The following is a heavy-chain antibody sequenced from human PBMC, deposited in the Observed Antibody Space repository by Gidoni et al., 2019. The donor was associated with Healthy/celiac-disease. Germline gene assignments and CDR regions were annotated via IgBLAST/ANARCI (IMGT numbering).Heavy chain of an antibody. J-gene: IGHJ6*02. V-gene: IGHV3-9*01. D-gene: IGHD3-16*01. Sequence: EVQLVESGGGLVQPGRSLRLSCAASGFTFDDYAMHWVRQAPGKGLEWVSGISWNSGSIGYADSVKGRFTISRDNAKNSLYLQMNSLRAEDTALYYCAKDRLAVVGGVDVWGQGTTVTVSS. CDR1: GFTFDDYA. CDR3: AKDRLAVVGGVDV. CDR2: ISWNSGSI.